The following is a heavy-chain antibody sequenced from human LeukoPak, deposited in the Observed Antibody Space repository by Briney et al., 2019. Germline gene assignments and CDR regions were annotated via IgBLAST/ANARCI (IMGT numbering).Heavy chain of an antibody. J-gene: IGHJ4*02. CDR1: GFSVTTDSYC. CDR2: DYCRGNT. Sequence: SETLSLTCTVSGFSVTTDSYCWGWIRQPPGKGLEWIGYDYCRGNTNYDPSLKRRVTISVDTSKNQFSLTLTSVTAADTAVYFCARDHFGSLDSWGQGILVTVSS. CDR3: ARDHFGSLDS. V-gene: IGHV4-61*01. D-gene: IGHD3-10*01.